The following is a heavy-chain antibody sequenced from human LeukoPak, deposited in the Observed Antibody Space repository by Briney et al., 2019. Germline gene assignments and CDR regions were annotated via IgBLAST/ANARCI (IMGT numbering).Heavy chain of an antibody. J-gene: IGHJ3*02. CDR2: IRYDGSNK. Sequence: GGPLRLSCAASGFTFSSYGMHWVRQAPGKGLEWVAFIRYDGSNKYYADSVKGRFTISRDNSKNTLYLQMNSLRAEDTAVYYCAKDYCSSTSCYPDDAFDIWGQGTMVTVSS. CDR3: AKDYCSSTSCYPDDAFDI. V-gene: IGHV3-30*02. CDR1: GFTFSSYG. D-gene: IGHD2-2*01.